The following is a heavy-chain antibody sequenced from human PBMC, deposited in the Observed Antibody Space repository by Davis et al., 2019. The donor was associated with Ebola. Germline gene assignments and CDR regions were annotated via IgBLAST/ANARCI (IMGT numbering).Heavy chain of an antibody. J-gene: IGHJ4*02. CDR1: GDSVSRKSGA. D-gene: IGHD6-19*01. CDR2: TYYRSKWYN. V-gene: IGHV6-1*01. Sequence: SETLSLTCAISGDSVSRKSGAWSWIRQSPSGGLEWLGRTYYRSKWYNDFAVSVRSRISINADASKNHFSLQLYSVTPEDTAVYYCAREGVALVGTPFDYWGQGTPVTVSA. CDR3: AREGVALVGTPFDY.